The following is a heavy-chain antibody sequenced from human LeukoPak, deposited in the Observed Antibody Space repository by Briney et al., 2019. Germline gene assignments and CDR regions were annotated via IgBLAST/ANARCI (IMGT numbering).Heavy chain of an antibody. CDR2: MNPNSGNT. D-gene: IGHD3-22*01. CDR3: ARGPYYYDSSGNQIDY. V-gene: IGHV1-8*01. Sequence: ASVKVSCKASGYTFTSYDINWVRQATGQGLEWMGWMNPNSGNTGYAQKFQGRVTMTRNTSMSTAYMELSSLRSEDTAVYYCARGPYYYDSSGNQIDYWGQGTLVTVSS. CDR1: GYTFTSYD. J-gene: IGHJ4*02.